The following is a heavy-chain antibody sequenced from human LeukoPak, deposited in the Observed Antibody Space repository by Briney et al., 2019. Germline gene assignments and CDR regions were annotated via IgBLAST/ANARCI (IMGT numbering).Heavy chain of an antibody. V-gene: IGHV4-59*01. CDR3: ARAGLYYYGSGSYPPSLYGY. CDR2: IYYSGST. CDR1: GGSISSYY. D-gene: IGHD3-10*01. J-gene: IGHJ4*02. Sequence: SETLSLTCTVSGGSISSYYWSWIRQPPGKGLEWIGYIYYSGSTNYNPSLKSRVTISVDTSKNQFSLKLSSVTAADTAVYYCARAGLYYYGSGSYPPSLYGYWGQGTLVTVSS.